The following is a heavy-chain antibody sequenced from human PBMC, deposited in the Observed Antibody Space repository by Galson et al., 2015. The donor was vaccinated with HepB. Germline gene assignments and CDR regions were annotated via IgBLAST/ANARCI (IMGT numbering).Heavy chain of an antibody. Sequence: SLRLSCAASGFTVSSNYMSWVRQAPGKGLEWVSVIYSGGSTYYADSVKGRFTISRDNSKNTLYLQMNSLRAEDTAVYYCARAILSLRIAVAGPVYGMDVWGRGTTVTVSS. CDR3: ARAILSLRIAVAGPVYGMDV. V-gene: IGHV3-66*01. CDR2: IYSGGST. D-gene: IGHD6-19*01. J-gene: IGHJ6*02. CDR1: GFTVSSNY.